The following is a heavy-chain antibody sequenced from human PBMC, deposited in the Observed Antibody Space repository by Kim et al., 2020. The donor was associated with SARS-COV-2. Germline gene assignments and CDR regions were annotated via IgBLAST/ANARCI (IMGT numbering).Heavy chain of an antibody. CDR3: AKDSYSSSCPYY. CDR1: GFTFSSYG. Sequence: GGSLRLSCAASGFTFSSYGMHWVRQAPGKGLEWVAVISYDGSNKYYADSVKGRFTISRDNSKNTLYLQMNSLRAEDTAVYYCAKDSYSSSCPYYWGQGTL. D-gene: IGHD6-13*01. CDR2: ISYDGSNK. V-gene: IGHV3-30*18. J-gene: IGHJ4*02.